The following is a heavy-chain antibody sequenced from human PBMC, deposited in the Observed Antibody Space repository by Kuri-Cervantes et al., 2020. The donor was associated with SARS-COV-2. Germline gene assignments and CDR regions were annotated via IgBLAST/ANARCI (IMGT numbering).Heavy chain of an antibody. Sequence: GESLKISCAASGFTFSSYGMHWVRQAPGKGLEWVAFIRYDGSNKYYADSAKGRFTISRDNSKNTVYLQTSSLSVEDTAMYYCTKDLLSSGFDYGDYVGHLGFDSWGQGTLVTVSS. D-gene: IGHD4-17*01. V-gene: IGHV3-30*02. CDR2: IRYDGSNK. CDR1: GFTFSSYG. J-gene: IGHJ4*02. CDR3: TKDLLSSGFDYGDYVGHLGFDS.